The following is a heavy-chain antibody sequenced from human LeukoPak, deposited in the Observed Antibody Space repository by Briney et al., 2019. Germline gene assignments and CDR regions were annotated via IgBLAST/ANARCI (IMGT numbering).Heavy chain of an antibody. CDR3: ARTQAYDISTGYPDGDAFDI. CDR2: IIPIFGTA. J-gene: IGHJ3*02. Sequence: SVKVSCKASGGTFSSYAISWVRQAPGQGLEWMGGIIPIFGTANYAQKFQGRVTITADESTSTAYMELSSLRSEDTAVYYCARTQAYDISTGYPDGDAFDIWGQGTMVTVSS. V-gene: IGHV1-69*13. D-gene: IGHD3-9*01. CDR1: GGTFSSYA.